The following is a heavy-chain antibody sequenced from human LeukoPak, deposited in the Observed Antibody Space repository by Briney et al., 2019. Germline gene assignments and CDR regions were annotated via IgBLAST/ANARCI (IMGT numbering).Heavy chain of an antibody. D-gene: IGHD2-15*01. J-gene: IGHJ4*02. V-gene: IGHV3-23*01. CDR3: AREGGYCSGGSCRFFDY. CDR2: ISGSGGST. Sequence: TGGSLRLSCAASGFTFSSYAMSWVRQAPGKGLEWVSAISGSGGSTYYADSVKGRFTISRDDAKNSLFLQMNSLRAEDTAVYYCAREGGYCSGGSCRFFDYWGQGTLVTVSS. CDR1: GFTFSSYA.